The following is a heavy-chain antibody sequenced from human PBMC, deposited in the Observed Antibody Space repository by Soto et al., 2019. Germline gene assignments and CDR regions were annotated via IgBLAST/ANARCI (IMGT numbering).Heavy chain of an antibody. D-gene: IGHD2-2*01. J-gene: IGHJ6*01. CDR1: GGPFSSYA. CDR3: ARSQGSSTSLEIYYYYYYGMDV. V-gene: IGHV1-69*01. CDR2: IIPISDTT. Sequence: QVQLVQSGAEVKKPGSSVKVSCKASGGPFSSYAISWVRQAPGQGLEWMGGIIPISDTTNYAQKFQGRVTITADESTSTAYMELSSLRSEDTAVYYCARSQGSSTSLEIYYYYYYGMDVWGQGTTVTVS.